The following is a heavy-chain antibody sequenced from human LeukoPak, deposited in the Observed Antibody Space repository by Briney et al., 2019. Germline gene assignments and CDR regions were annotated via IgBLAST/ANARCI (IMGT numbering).Heavy chain of an antibody. Sequence: GASVKVSCKASGYTFTSYNINWVRQATGQGLEWMGWMSPNSGNTGYAQKFQGRVTMTRNTSISTAYMELSSLRSEDTAVYYCARESVLEWLFSNYYYYYMDVWGKGTTVTVSS. J-gene: IGHJ6*03. CDR1: GYTFTSYN. CDR3: ARESVLEWLFSNYYYYYMDV. D-gene: IGHD3-3*01. V-gene: IGHV1-8*01. CDR2: MSPNSGNT.